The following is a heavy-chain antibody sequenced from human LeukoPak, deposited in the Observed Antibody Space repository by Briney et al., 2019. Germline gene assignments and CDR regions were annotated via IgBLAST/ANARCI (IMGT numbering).Heavy chain of an antibody. CDR3: ARSDWNYYFSISH. V-gene: IGHV4-39*07. CDR1: GGSISSSSYY. D-gene: IGHD1-7*01. J-gene: IGHJ4*02. CDR2: IYYSGST. Sequence: SETLSLTCTVSGGSISSSSYYWGWIRQPPGKGLEWIGSIYYSGSTNYSPSLKSRVTISVDTSKNQFSLKLSSVTAADTAVYYCARSDWNYYFSISHWGQGTLVTVSS.